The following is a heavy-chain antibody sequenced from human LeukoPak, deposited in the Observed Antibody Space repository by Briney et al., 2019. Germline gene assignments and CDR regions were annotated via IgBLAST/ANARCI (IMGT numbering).Heavy chain of an antibody. D-gene: IGHD4-17*01. J-gene: IGHJ6*03. Sequence: SETLSLTCTVSGGSISSYYWSWIRQPAGKGLEWIGRIYTSGSTNYNPSLKSRVTMSVDTSKNQFSLKLSSVTAADTAVYYCARSGLKGDYIHPYYYYMDVWGKGTTVTVSS. CDR1: GGSISSYY. CDR3: ARSGLKGDYIHPYYYYMDV. V-gene: IGHV4-4*07. CDR2: IYTSGST.